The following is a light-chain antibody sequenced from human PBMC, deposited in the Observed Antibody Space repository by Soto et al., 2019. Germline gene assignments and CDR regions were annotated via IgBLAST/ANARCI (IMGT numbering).Light chain of an antibody. CDR3: QHYGSSLLFT. V-gene: IGKV3-20*01. CDR1: QSVSSSY. Sequence: EIGLTQSPGTLSLSPGERATLSCRASQSVSSSYLAWYQQKPGQAPRLLIYGASSSATGIPDRFSGSGSGTDFTLTISRLEPEDFAVYYCQHYGSSLLFTFGPGTQVDIK. CDR2: GAS. J-gene: IGKJ3*01.